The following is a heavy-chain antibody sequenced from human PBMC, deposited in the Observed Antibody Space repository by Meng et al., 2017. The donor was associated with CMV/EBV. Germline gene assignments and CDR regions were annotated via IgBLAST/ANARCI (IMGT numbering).Heavy chain of an antibody. CDR1: GFTFSDHY. CDR3: TTDPTFTYYDFWSGYYTDY. CDR2: IKSKTDGGTT. V-gene: IGHV3-15*01. Sequence: GGSLRLSCAASGFTFSDHYMDWVRQAPGKGLEWVGRIKSKTDGGTTDYAAPVKGRFTISRDDSKNTLYLQMNSLKTEDTAVYYCTTDPTFTYYDFWSGYYTDYWGQGTLVTVSS. J-gene: IGHJ4*02. D-gene: IGHD3-3*01.